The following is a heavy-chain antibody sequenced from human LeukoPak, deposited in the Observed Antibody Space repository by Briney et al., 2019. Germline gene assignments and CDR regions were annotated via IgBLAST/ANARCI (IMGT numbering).Heavy chain of an antibody. CDR2: ISSSSRSI. CDR3: ARDRGGSYSAIDY. J-gene: IGHJ4*02. D-gene: IGHD2-15*01. Sequence: GGSLRLSCAASGFTFSTFSMNWVRQAPGKGLEWVSYISSSSRSILYADSVKGRFTISRDNAKNSLYLQMDSLRAEDTAVYYCARDRGGSYSAIDYWGQGTLVTVSS. V-gene: IGHV3-48*04. CDR1: GFTFSTFS.